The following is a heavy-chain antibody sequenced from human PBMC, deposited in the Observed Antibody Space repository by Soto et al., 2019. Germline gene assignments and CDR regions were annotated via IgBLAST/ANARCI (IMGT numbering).Heavy chain of an antibody. J-gene: IGHJ6*03. V-gene: IGHV4-34*01. CDR3: ARVNRGDYDFWSGYSFGDYYYYYYMDV. CDR2: INHSGST. CDR1: GGSFSGYY. Sequence: SETLSLTCALYGGSFSGYYWSWIRQPPGKGLEWIGEINHSGSTNYNPSLKSRVTISVDTSKNQFSLKLSSVTAADTAVYYCARVNRGDYDFWSGYSFGDYYYYYYMDVWGKGSTVTSP. D-gene: IGHD3-3*01.